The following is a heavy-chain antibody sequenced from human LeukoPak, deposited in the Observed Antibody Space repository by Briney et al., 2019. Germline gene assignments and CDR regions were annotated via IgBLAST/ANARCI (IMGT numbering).Heavy chain of an antibody. CDR2: INPNSGGT. CDR1: GYTFTGYF. D-gene: IGHD5-18*01. Sequence: GASVKVSCKASGYTFTGYFMHWVRQAPGQGLEWMGWINPNSGGTNYAQKFQGRVTMTRDTSISTAYMELSSLRSDDTAAYYCARGGIQLWFLVDYWGQGTLVTVSS. V-gene: IGHV1-2*02. CDR3: ARGGIQLWFLVDY. J-gene: IGHJ4*02.